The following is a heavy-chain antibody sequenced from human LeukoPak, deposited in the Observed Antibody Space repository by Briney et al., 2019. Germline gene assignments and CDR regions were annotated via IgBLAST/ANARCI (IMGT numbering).Heavy chain of an antibody. CDR1: GGTFSSYA. CDR3: ARDVSSGWYDRHYFDY. V-gene: IGHV1-69*13. Sequence: SVKVSCKASGGTFSSYAISWVRQAPGQGLEWMGGIIPIFGTANYAQKFQGRVTITADESTSTAYTELSSLRSEDTAVYYCARDVSSGWYDRHYFDYWGQGTLVTVSS. J-gene: IGHJ4*02. CDR2: IIPIFGTA. D-gene: IGHD6-19*01.